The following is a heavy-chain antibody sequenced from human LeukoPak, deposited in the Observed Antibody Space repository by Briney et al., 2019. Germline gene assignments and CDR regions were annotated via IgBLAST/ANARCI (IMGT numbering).Heavy chain of an antibody. CDR1: GFTFSNYW. Sequence: GGSLGLSCTASGFTFSNYWMSWVRQAPGKGLEWVANINQDGNEKSYVDSVKGRSTISRDNAKNSLSLQVNSLRAEDTAVYYCARRRGSTSTDYWGQGTLVTVSS. CDR2: INQDGNEK. CDR3: ARRRGSTSTDY. J-gene: IGHJ4*02. V-gene: IGHV3-7*01. D-gene: IGHD2-2*01.